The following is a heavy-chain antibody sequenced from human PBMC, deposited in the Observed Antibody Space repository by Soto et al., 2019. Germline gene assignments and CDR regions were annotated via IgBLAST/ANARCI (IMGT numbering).Heavy chain of an antibody. CDR2: IYWNGDK. D-gene: IGHD3-16*01. V-gene: IGHV2-5*01. J-gene: IGHJ4*02. CDR3: SQRGNVSPTVFDY. Sequence: GPTLVNPTQTLTLTCTFYGFSLSTSGVGVGWIRQPPGKALEWLAVIYWNGDKQYSPSLNSRLTITSDNSRTQVVLTMTNMDPVDTASYYWSQRGNVSPTVFDYWGQGTLVTVSS. CDR1: GFSLSTSGVG.